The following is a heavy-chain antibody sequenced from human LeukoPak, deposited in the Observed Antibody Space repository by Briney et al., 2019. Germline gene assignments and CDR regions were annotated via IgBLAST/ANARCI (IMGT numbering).Heavy chain of an antibody. CDR3: TSPFGGPIPYYGMDV. CDR2: IRSKAYGGTT. J-gene: IGHJ6*04. CDR1: VFTLGDYA. D-gene: IGHD3-16*01. Sequence: GGSLRLSCTASVFTLGDYAMSWVRQAPGRGVEWVGFIRSKAYGGTTEYAACVKGRFTISRDDSKSIAYLQMNSLKTEDTAVYYCTSPFGGPIPYYGMDVWGKGPTVTVSS. V-gene: IGHV3-49*04.